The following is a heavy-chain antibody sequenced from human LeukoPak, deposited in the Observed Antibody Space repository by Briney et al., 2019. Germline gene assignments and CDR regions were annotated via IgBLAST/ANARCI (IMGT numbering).Heavy chain of an antibody. J-gene: IGHJ6*02. CDR1: GGSISSYY. CDR2: INHSGST. V-gene: IGHV4-34*01. Sequence: SETLSLTCTVSGGSISSYYWSWIRQPPGKGLEWIGEINHSGSTNYNPSLKSRVTISVDTTKNQFSLKLSSVTAADTAVYYCARAPPRYKYYYYGMDVWGQGTTVTVSS. D-gene: IGHD5-18*01. CDR3: ARAPPRYKYYYYGMDV.